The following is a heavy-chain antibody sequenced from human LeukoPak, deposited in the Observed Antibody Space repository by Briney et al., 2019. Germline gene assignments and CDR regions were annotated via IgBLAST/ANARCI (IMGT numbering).Heavy chain of an antibody. CDR2: INSNSGGT. CDR3: ARQKGDIQREIPPYFDY. Sequence: GASVKVSCKASGYTFTGYYMHWVRQAPGQGLEWMGWINSNSGGTNYAQKFQGRVTMTRDTSISTAYMELSRPRSDDTAVYYCARQKGDIQREIPPYFDYWGQGTLVTVSS. V-gene: IGHV1-2*02. CDR1: GYTFTGYY. J-gene: IGHJ4*02. D-gene: IGHD5-18*01.